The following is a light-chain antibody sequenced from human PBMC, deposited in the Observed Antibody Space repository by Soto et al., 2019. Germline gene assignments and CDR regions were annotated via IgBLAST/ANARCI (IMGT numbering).Light chain of an antibody. CDR2: DAS. J-gene: IGKJ3*01. V-gene: IGKV3-11*01. CDR1: QSVSSY. CDR3: QQRSNWPENFT. Sequence: EIVLTQSPATLSLSPGERATLSCRASQSVSSYLAWYQQKPGQAPRLLIYDASNRATGIPARFSGSGSGTDFTLTISSLEPEDFAVYYCQQRSNWPENFTFGPGTKVDIK.